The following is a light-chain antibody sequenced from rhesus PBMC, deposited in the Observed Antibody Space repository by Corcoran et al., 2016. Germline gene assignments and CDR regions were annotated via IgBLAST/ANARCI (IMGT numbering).Light chain of an antibody. Sequence: ALPQPPSVSASLGQSVTISCSGTSNHVGDYNYVSWYRQHPGKAPKLLIYGVTERPSGVYNHFSGSKSGNTASLTISGLQAEDEADYYCCSYKSGSTFIFGSGTRVTVL. J-gene: IGLJ1*01. CDR3: CSYKSGSTFI. CDR1: SNHVGDYNY. CDR2: GVT. V-gene: IGLV2S9*01.